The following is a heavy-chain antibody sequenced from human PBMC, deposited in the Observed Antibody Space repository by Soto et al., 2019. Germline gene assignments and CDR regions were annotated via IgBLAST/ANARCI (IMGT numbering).Heavy chain of an antibody. Sequence: QVQLVQSGAEVKKPGSSVKVSCKASGGTFSSYAISWVRQAPGQGLEWMGGIIPIFGTANYAQKFQGRVTIAADESTSTAYMELSSLRSEDTAVYYCARDRLAYCGGDCYSARVPCDYWGQGSLVTVSS. J-gene: IGHJ4*02. CDR2: IIPIFGTA. V-gene: IGHV1-69*01. CDR3: ARDRLAYCGGDCYSARVPCDY. D-gene: IGHD2-21*02. CDR1: GGTFSSYA.